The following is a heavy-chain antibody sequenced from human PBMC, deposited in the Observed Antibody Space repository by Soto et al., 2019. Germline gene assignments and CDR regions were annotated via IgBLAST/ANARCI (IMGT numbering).Heavy chain of an antibody. Sequence: SETLSLTCAVSGGSISSDNWWSWVRQSPGKGLEWIGQIYQSGNTNYNPSLKSRITINPDTSNNQFSLQLNSVTPDDTAVYYCARLIGNSWLDSWGQGTLVTVSS. J-gene: IGHJ5*01. CDR1: GGSISSDNW. CDR3: ARLIGNSWLDS. D-gene: IGHD2-8*01. CDR2: IYQSGNT. V-gene: IGHV4-4*02.